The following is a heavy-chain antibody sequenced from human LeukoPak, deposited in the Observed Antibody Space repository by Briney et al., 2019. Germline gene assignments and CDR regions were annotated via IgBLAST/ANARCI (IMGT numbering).Heavy chain of an antibody. Sequence: GGSLRLSCAASGFTFSSYSMNWVRQAPGKGLEWVSSISSSNSYIYYADSVKGRFTISRDNAKNSLYLQMNSLRAEDTAVYYCAREEEYSYGYCDYWGQGTLVTVSS. V-gene: IGHV3-21*01. J-gene: IGHJ4*02. CDR2: ISSSNSYI. D-gene: IGHD5-18*01. CDR1: GFTFSSYS. CDR3: AREEEYSYGYCDY.